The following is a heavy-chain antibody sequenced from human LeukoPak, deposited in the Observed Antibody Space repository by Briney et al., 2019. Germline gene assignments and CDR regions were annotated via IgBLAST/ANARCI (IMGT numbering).Heavy chain of an antibody. CDR3: AKVGGNYYYYYMDV. D-gene: IGHD3-10*01. CDR1: GFTFSSYA. J-gene: IGHJ6*03. V-gene: IGHV3-23*01. Sequence: GGSLRLSCAASGFTFSSYAMSWVRQAPGKGLEWVSAISGSGGSTYYADFVKGRFTISRDNSKNTLYLQMNSLRAEDTAVYYCAKVGGNYYYYYMDVWGKGTTVTVSS. CDR2: ISGSGGST.